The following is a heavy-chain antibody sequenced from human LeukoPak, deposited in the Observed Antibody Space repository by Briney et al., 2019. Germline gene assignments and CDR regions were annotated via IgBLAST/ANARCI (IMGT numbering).Heavy chain of an antibody. V-gene: IGHV4-61*02. J-gene: IGHJ6*03. CDR1: GGSISSGSYY. CDR3: ARGITMVRGYYYYYYMDV. CDR2: IYTSGST. Sequence: PSETLSLTCTVSGGSISSGSYYWSWIRQPAGKGLEWIGRIYTSGSTNYNPSLKSRVTKSVDTSKNQFSLKLSSVTAADTAVYYCARGITMVRGYYYYYYMDVWGKGTTVTISS. D-gene: IGHD3-10*01.